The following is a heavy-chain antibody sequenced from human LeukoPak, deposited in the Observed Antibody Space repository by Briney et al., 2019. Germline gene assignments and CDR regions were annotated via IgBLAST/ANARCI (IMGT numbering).Heavy chain of an antibody. CDR1: GFTFSSYG. J-gene: IGHJ4*02. Sequence: GGSLRLSCAASGFTFSSYGMNWVRQAPGKGLEWVSGISGSGGTTYYADSVKGRFTISRDNSKNSLSLQVSSLRAEDTAVYYCAKTSGYYSDWGQGTLVTVSS. V-gene: IGHV3-23*01. D-gene: IGHD3-22*01. CDR2: ISGSGGTT. CDR3: AKTSGYYSD.